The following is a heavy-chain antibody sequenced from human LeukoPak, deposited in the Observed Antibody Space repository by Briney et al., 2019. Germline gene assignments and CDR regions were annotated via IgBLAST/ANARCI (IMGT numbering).Heavy chain of an antibody. D-gene: IGHD6-13*01. CDR2: MYSRGDT. V-gene: IGHV3-53*01. J-gene: IGHJ5*02. CDR3: ARDAPQVPAAGVLAS. Sequence: GGSLRLPCAASGFTVSDNYMSWVRQAPGKGLEWVSVMYSRGDTYYANSVKGRFTFSRDISKNTLYLQMNGLRVADTAMYYCARDAPQVPAAGVLASWGQGTLVIVSS. CDR1: GFTVSDNY.